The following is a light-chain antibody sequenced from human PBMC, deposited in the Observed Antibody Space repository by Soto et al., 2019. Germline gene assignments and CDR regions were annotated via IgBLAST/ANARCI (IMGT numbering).Light chain of an antibody. Sequence: IQLTQTPSSLSASVGARVTITCRARQGISSFLAWYQQKPGKAPKLLIYAASSLQSGVPSRFSGSGSGTDFTLTISSLQPEDFATYYCQQSYSTPPALTFGGGTKVDIK. V-gene: IGKV1-39*01. J-gene: IGKJ4*01. CDR3: QQSYSTPPALT. CDR1: QGISSF. CDR2: AAS.